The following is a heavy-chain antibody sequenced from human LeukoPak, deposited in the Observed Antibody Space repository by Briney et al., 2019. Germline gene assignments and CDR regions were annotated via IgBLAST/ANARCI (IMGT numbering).Heavy chain of an antibody. V-gene: IGHV4-4*02. CDR1: GGSISSSNW. CDR3: ARRSRQREIDY. Sequence: SGTLSLTCAVSGGSISSSNWWSWVRQPPGKGLEWIGEIYHSGSTNYNPSLKSRVTISVDTSKNQFSLKLSSVTAADTAVYYCARRSRQREIDYWGQGTLVTVSS. J-gene: IGHJ4*02. CDR2: IYHSGST. D-gene: IGHD6-25*01.